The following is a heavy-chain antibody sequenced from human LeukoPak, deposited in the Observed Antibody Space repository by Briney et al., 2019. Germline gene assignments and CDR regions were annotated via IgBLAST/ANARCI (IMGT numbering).Heavy chain of an antibody. CDR3: AREASGWYYYN. Sequence: PGRSLTLSCAAYGFTFSSYAMDWVRQAPGKGLEGVAVITYDGSNKYYADPVKGPFTISTDNCKNTLYLQMNSLRAEDTAVYYCAREASGWYYYNWGPGALVSVSS. D-gene: IGHD6-19*01. V-gene: IGHV3-30*04. J-gene: IGHJ4*03. CDR2: ITYDGSNK. CDR1: GFTFSSYA.